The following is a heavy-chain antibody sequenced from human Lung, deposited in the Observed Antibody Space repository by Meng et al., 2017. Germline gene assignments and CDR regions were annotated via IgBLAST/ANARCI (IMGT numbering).Heavy chain of an antibody. J-gene: IGHJ4*02. CDR1: GYKFPADY. Sequence: QVERGQFGTEVNKPGASVKVSGKPSGYKFPADYIHWVRRAPGQGLEWMGRINPKSGDTHYAQKFQARVTMTGDTSISTAYMELSGLRSDDTAMYYCARDEDISAAGKLFGDYWGQGTLVTVSS. V-gene: IGHV1-2*06. CDR2: INPKSGDT. D-gene: IGHD6-25*01. CDR3: ARDEDISAAGKLFGDY.